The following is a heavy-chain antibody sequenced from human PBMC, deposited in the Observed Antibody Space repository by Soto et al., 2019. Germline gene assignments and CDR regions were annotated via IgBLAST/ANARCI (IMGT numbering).Heavy chain of an antibody. Sequence: PSETLSLTCAVSGYFISSGYYWGWIRRPPGKGLEWIGSMFHSGSTHYNPSLKSRVTISVDTSKNHFSLRLSSVTASDTAVYYCARGNIVVVPTVGWFDPWGQGTLVTVSS. D-gene: IGHD2-2*01. CDR3: ARGNIVVVPTVGWFDP. V-gene: IGHV4-38-2*01. CDR1: GYFISSGYY. CDR2: MFHSGST. J-gene: IGHJ5*02.